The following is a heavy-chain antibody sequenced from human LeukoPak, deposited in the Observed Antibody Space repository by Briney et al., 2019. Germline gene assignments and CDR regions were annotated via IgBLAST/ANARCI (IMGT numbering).Heavy chain of an antibody. CDR2: LYSGGSI. D-gene: IGHD5-18*01. J-gene: IGHJ4*02. Sequence: GGSLRLSCAASGFTFRNYWMSWVRQAPGKGLEWVSVLYSGGSIFYPDSVKGRFTISRDNSNNTLYLQMNSLRAEDTAVYHCARVRYGSFDYWGQGTLVTVSS. V-gene: IGHV3-53*01. CDR3: ARVRYGSFDY. CDR1: GFTFRNYW.